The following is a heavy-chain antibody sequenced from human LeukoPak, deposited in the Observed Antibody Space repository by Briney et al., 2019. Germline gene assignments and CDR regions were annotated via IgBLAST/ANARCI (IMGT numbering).Heavy chain of an antibody. J-gene: IGHJ4*02. CDR1: GGTFSSYA. D-gene: IGHD4-23*01. Sequence: SVKVSCNASGGTFSSYAISWVRQAPGQGLEWMGRIIPILGIANYAQKFQGRVTITADKSTSTAYMELSSLRSEDTAVYYCAREATVVTFLSEFDYWGQGTLVTVSS. CDR2: IIPILGIA. V-gene: IGHV1-69*04. CDR3: AREATVVTFLSEFDY.